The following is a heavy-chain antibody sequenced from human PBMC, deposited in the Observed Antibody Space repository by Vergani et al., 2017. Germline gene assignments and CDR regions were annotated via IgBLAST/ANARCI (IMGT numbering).Heavy chain of an antibody. J-gene: IGHJ5*02. Sequence: QVRLQESGPGLVKPSETLSLTCSVSGGSMSGYYWSWIRQPPGKALEWIVYMDHSGSTNYNPSLETRGTISGDTSKNQFSLKLNSVTAADTAVYYCGRVADFYGLGSRLLDLWGQGILVTVSS. CDR1: GGSMSGYY. CDR2: MDHSGST. D-gene: IGHD3-10*01. CDR3: GRVADFYGLGSRLLDL. V-gene: IGHV4-59*01.